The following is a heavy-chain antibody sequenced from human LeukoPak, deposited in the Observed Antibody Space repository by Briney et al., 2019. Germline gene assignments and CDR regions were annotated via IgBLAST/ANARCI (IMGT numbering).Heavy chain of an antibody. Sequence: GGSLRLSCTASGFTFSSYGMPWVRQAPGKGLEWLAVIPYDGSNKYYADSVKGRFTISRDNSKNTLFLQMNSLRADDTAAYYCAKNRIPTAITPDSWGQGTLVTVSS. CDR2: IPYDGSNK. V-gene: IGHV3-30*18. CDR1: GFTFSSYG. J-gene: IGHJ5*01. D-gene: IGHD2-2*02. CDR3: AKNRIPTAITPDS.